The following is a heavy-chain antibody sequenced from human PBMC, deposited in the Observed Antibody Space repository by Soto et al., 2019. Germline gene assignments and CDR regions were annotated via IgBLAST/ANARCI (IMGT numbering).Heavy chain of an antibody. D-gene: IGHD6-6*01. CDR1: GGSISSSSYY. CDR3: ARLCNIAARRRAFDY. CDR2: IYYSGST. Sequence: PSETLSLTCTVSGGSISSSSYYWGWIRQPPGKGLEWIGSIYYSGSTYYNPSLKSRVTISVDTSKNQFSLKLSSVTAADTAVYYCARLCNIAARRRAFDYWGQGTLVTVSS. V-gene: IGHV4-39*01. J-gene: IGHJ4*02.